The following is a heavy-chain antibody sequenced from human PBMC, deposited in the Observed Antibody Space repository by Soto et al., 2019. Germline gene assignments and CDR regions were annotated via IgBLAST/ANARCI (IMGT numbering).Heavy chain of an antibody. CDR3: ARESPPYHYVWGSYRYRYAFDI. D-gene: IGHD3-16*02. V-gene: IGHV1-2*04. Sequence: ASVKVSCKASGYTFTGYYMHWVRQAPGQGLEWMGWINPNSGGTNYAQKFQGWVTMTRDTSISTAYMELSRLRSDDTAVYYCARESPPYHYVWGSYRYRYAFDIWGQGTMVTVSS. J-gene: IGHJ3*02. CDR1: GYTFTGYY. CDR2: INPNSGGT.